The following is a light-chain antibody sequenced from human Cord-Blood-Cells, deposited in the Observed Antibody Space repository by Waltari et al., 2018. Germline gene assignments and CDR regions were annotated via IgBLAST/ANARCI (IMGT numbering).Light chain of an antibody. Sequence: DIQMTQSPSSLSASVGDRVTITCRASQSISSYLNWYQQKPGKAPKLLIYAASSLQSGVPSRFSGRGAGTDFTLTISSLQPADIATYYCQQSYSTPYTFGHGTKLEIK. J-gene: IGKJ2*01. CDR3: QQSYSTPYT. CDR1: QSISSY. V-gene: IGKV1-39*01. CDR2: AAS.